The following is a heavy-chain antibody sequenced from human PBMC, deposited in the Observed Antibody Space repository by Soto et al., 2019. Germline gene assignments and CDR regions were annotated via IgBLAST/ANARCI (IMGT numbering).Heavy chain of an antibody. J-gene: IGHJ2*01. D-gene: IGHD2-15*01. V-gene: IGHV4-31*03. CDR2: IYYSGST. CDR1: GGSISSGGYY. Sequence: QVQLQESGPGLVKPSQTLSLTCTVSGGSISSGGYYWSWIRQHPGKGLEWIGYIYYSGSTYYNPSLKSRVTISVDTSKNQFSLKLSSVTAADTAVYYCARDRKGLGYCSGGSCQMYWYFDLWGRGTLVTVSS. CDR3: ARDRKGLGYCSGGSCQMYWYFDL.